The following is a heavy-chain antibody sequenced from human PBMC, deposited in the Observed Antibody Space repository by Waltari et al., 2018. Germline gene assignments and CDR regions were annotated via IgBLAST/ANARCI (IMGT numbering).Heavy chain of an antibody. CDR2: INHSGST. Sequence: QVQLQQWGAGLLKPSETLSLTCAVYGGSFSGYSWSWIRQPPGKGLEWIGEINHSGSTNYNPSLKSRVTISVDTSKNQFSLKLSSVTAADTAVYYCARQLWFGQYYYYMDVWGKGTTVTVSS. V-gene: IGHV4-34*01. CDR3: ARQLWFGQYYYYMDV. J-gene: IGHJ6*03. CDR1: GGSFSGYS. D-gene: IGHD3-10*01.